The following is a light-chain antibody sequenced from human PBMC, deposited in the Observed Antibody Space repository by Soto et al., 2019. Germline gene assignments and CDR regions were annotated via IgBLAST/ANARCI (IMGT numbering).Light chain of an antibody. V-gene: IGKV1-33*01. J-gene: IGKJ5*01. CDR1: QNISNY. Sequence: DIQMTQSPSSLSASVGDRVTITCRASQNISNYLNWYQRRPGKDPKLLIYDASNLERGVPSRVSGTRSGTHFTFAITSLQPEDVATYYCQQSDSLPITFGQGTRLEI. CDR3: QQSDSLPIT. CDR2: DAS.